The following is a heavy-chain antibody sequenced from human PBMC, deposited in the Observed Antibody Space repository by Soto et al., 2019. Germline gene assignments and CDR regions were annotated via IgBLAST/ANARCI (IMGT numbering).Heavy chain of an antibody. D-gene: IGHD2-15*01. V-gene: IGHV3-30*18. CDR3: AKDLVVVVVAAPLYYGMDV. J-gene: IGHJ6*02. Sequence: PGGSLRLSCAASGYTFSDYYMSWIRQAPGKGLEWMSVIATNGSNKYYADSVKGRFTISRGNSKNTLYLQMNSLRAEDTAVYYCAKDLVVVVVAAPLYYGMDVWGQGTTVTVSS. CDR2: IATNGSNK. CDR1: GYTFSDYY.